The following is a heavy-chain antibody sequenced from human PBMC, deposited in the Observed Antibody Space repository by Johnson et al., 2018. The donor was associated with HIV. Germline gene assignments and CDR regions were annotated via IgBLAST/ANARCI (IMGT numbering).Heavy chain of an antibody. Sequence: QEQLVESGGGVVQPGRTLRLSCAASGFPFSSYAMHWVRQAPGKGLEWVAVISYDGSNKYFADSVKGRFTISRDNSKNTLYLQMSSLRAEDTAVYYCARGGIIHDAFDIWGQGTMVTVSS. J-gene: IGHJ3*02. D-gene: IGHD1-1*01. CDR2: ISYDGSNK. V-gene: IGHV3-30*04. CDR3: ARGGIIHDAFDI. CDR1: GFPFSSYA.